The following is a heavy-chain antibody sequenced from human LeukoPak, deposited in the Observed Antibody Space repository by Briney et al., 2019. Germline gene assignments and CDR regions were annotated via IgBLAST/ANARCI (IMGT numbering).Heavy chain of an antibody. Sequence: SETLSLTCAVYGGSFSDYYWSWIRQPPGKGLEWIGTLYYNGITYYNPSLKSRVTISVDTSKNHFSLKLSSVTAADTAVYYCATWSGRYSSDAFDIWGQGTMVTVSS. V-gene: IGHV4-34*01. J-gene: IGHJ3*02. CDR1: GGSFSDYY. D-gene: IGHD1-26*01. CDR3: ATWSGRYSSDAFDI. CDR2: LYYNGIT.